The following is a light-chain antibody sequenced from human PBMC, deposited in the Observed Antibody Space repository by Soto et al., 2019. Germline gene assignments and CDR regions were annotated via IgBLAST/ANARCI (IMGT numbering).Light chain of an antibody. CDR1: SSDVCGYNY. J-gene: IGLJ1*01. CDR2: DVS. CDR3: NSYTSSSTLPYV. Sequence: QSALTQPASVSGSPGQSITVSCTGTSSDVCGYNYVSWYQQHPGKAPKVMIYDVSKRPSGVSNRFSGSKSGNTASLTISGLQAEDEADYYCNSYTSSSTLPYVFGTGTKLTVL. V-gene: IGLV2-14*01.